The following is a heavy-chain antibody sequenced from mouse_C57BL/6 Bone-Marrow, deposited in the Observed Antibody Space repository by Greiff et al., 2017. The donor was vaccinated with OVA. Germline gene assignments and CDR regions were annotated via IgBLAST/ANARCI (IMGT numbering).Heavy chain of an antibody. Sequence: VQLQQPGAELVKPGASVKMSCKASGYTFTSYWITWVKQRPGQGLEWIGRINPYNGDTFYNQKFKGKATLTVDKSSSTAHMELLSLTSEDFAVYYCARGRGNYLPPFAYWGQGTLVTVSA. CDR1: GYTFTSYW. V-gene: IGHV1-37*01. CDR2: INPYNGDT. CDR3: ARGRGNYLPPFAY. J-gene: IGHJ3*01. D-gene: IGHD2-1*01.